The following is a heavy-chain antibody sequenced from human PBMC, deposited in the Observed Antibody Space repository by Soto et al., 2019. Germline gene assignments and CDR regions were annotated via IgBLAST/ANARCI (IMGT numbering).Heavy chain of an antibody. V-gene: IGHV1-2*02. Sequence: ASVKVSCKTSGYTFSGHFLQWVRQAPGAGPEWMGWINPNTGNTKYGQKFEGRVTMTRDMSSSTAYMELTRLTVDDTAVYFCARAGSYCSGGSCSFAYWGQGSLVTVSS. D-gene: IGHD2-15*01. CDR1: GYTFSGHF. J-gene: IGHJ4*02. CDR3: ARAGSYCSGGSCSFAY. CDR2: INPNTGNT.